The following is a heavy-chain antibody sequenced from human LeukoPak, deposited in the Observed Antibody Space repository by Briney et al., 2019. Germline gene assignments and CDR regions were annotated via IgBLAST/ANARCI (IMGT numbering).Heavy chain of an antibody. Sequence: GGSVRLTCAASGFTFSSYSMNWVRQAPGKGLEWVSSISSSSSYIYYADSVKGRFTISRDNAKNSLYLQMNSLRAEDTAVYYCARDNDYGALDYWGQGTLVTVSS. CDR1: GFTFSSYS. CDR3: ARDNDYGALDY. D-gene: IGHD4-17*01. CDR2: ISSSSSYI. J-gene: IGHJ4*02. V-gene: IGHV3-21*01.